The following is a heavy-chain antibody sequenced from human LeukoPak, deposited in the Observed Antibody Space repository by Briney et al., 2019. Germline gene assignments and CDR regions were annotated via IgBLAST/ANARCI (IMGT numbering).Heavy chain of an antibody. V-gene: IGHV1-69*06. CDR2: IFTVFGTT. D-gene: IGHD3-9*01. CDR1: GDTFSRYA. J-gene: IGHJ2*01. Sequence: GASVKVSCKASGDTFSRYALSWVRQAPGQGLEWMGGIFTVFGTTHYAKDLQGRVMITADKSTNTVYMELTSLRSEDTAIYYCARAKVSGYPTYWYFDLWGRGTLVTVSS. CDR3: ARAKVSGYPTYWYFDL.